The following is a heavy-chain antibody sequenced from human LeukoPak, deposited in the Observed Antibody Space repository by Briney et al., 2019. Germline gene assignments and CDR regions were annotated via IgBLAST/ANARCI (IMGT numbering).Heavy chain of an antibody. CDR1: GYSISSDYY. CDR2: IYYSGST. CDR3: AREIKDLYYYYYYMDV. J-gene: IGHJ6*03. V-gene: IGHV4-38-2*02. Sequence: SETLSLTCTVSGYSISSDYYWGWIRQPPGKGLEWIGSIYYSGSTYYNPSLKSRVTISVDTSKNQFSLKLSSVTAADTAVYYCAREIKDLYYYYYYMDVWGKGTTVTVSS.